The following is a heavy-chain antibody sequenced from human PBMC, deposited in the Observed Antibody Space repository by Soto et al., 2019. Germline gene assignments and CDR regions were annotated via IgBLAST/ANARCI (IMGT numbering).Heavy chain of an antibody. J-gene: IGHJ6*02. Sequence: EVQLLESGGGLVQPGGSLRLSCAASGFTFRIYAMSWVRQVPGKGLEWVSTISDSADSAYYADSVKGRFTISRDNSKNTLYLEMNSLRVEDTAVYYCAREGIVVIPAGIRGFGMDVWGQGTTVTVSS. D-gene: IGHD2-2*01. CDR2: ISDSADSA. V-gene: IGHV3-23*01. CDR1: GFTFRIYA. CDR3: AREGIVVIPAGIRGFGMDV.